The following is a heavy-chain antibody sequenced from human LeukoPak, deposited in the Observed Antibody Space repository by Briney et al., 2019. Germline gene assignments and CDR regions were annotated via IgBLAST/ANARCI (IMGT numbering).Heavy chain of an antibody. D-gene: IGHD6-25*01. V-gene: IGHV4-39*02. J-gene: IGHJ4*02. CDR2: VYYGRSP. CDR1: GDSISRSTYY. CDR3: ARSSGTGTFSY. Sequence: SETPSLTCTVSGDSISRSTYYWAWIRQPPGKGLEWIGSVYYGRSPYYNPSLESRATISVDTSKNHFSLKMSSVTAADTAVYYCARSSGTGTFSYWGQGTLVTVSS.